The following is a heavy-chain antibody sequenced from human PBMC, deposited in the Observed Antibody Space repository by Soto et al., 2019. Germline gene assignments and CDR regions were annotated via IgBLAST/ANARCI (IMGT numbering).Heavy chain of an antibody. V-gene: IGHV4-39*01. D-gene: IGHD4-17*01. CDR3: ARQSRDGDYVYPFDY. CDR2: IYYSGST. J-gene: IGHJ4*02. CDR1: GGSISSSSYY. Sequence: SETLSLTCTVSGGSISSSSYYWGWIRQPPGKGLEWIGSIYYSGSTYYNPSLKSRVTISVDTSKNQFSLKLSSVTAADTAVYYCARQSRDGDYVYPFDYWGQGTLVTVSS.